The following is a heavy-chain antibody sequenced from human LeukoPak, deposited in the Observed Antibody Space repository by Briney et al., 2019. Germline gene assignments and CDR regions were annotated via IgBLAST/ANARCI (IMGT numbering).Heavy chain of an antibody. CDR2: ISGYSDYI. Sequence: PGGSLRLSCAGSGFKFNSYSMNWVRQAPGKGLEWVSSISGYSDYIFYADSVRGRFTVSRDNAKNSLYLQMDSLRVEDTAVYYCARAFDPWGQGTLVAVSS. V-gene: IGHV3-21*06. CDR1: GFKFNSYS. J-gene: IGHJ5*02. CDR3: ARAFDP.